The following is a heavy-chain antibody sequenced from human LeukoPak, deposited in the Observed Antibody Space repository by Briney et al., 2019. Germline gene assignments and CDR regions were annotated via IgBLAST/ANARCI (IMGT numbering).Heavy chain of an antibody. V-gene: IGHV1-69*05. CDR2: IIPIFGTA. Sequence: ASVKVSCEASGGTFGSYAITWVRQAPGQGLEWMGRIIPIFGTANYAQKFQGRVTITTDESTSTAYMELSSLRSEDTAVYYCARERTMIVAAFGIWGQGTMVTVSS. CDR1: GGTFGSYA. J-gene: IGHJ3*02. CDR3: ARERTMIVAAFGI. D-gene: IGHD3-22*01.